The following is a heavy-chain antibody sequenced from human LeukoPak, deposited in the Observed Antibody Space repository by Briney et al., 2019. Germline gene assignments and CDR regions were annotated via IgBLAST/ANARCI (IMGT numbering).Heavy chain of an antibody. CDR2: IKSKTDGGTT. Sequence: GSLRLSCAASGFTFSNAWMSRVRQAPGKGLEWVGRIKSKTDGGTTDYAAPVKGRFTISRDDSKNTLYLQMNSLKTGDTAVYYCTTATASDILTGYYGGYYFDYWGQGTLVTVSS. CDR3: TTATASDILTGYYGGYYFDY. CDR1: GFTFSNAW. V-gene: IGHV3-15*01. J-gene: IGHJ4*02. D-gene: IGHD3-9*01.